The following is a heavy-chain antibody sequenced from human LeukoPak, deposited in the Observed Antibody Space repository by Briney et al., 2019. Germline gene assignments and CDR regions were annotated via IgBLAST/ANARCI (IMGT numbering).Heavy chain of an antibody. J-gene: IGHJ4*02. CDR1: GFTFSSYS. Sequence: GGSLTLACAASGFTFSSYSMNWVRQAPGKVLEWVSSISSSSRYIYYADSVKGRFTIARDNAKNSLYPKMNSMRAEDTAVYYCARDVNGYSSSWYTNYFDYWGQGTLVTVSS. D-gene: IGHD6-13*01. V-gene: IGHV3-21*01. CDR2: ISSSSRYI. CDR3: ARDVNGYSSSWYTNYFDY.